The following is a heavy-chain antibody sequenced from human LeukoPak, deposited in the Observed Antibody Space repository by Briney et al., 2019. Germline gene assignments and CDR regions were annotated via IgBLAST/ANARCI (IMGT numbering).Heavy chain of an antibody. J-gene: IGHJ6*02. Sequence: AGGSLRLSCAASGFTFSSYAMSWVRQAPGKGLEWVAVISYDGDNEYYADSVKGQFTISRDNSKDRLYLQMNSLRPEDTAMYYCARVRGGRSWYYYGMDVWGRGTTVTVSS. CDR3: ARVRGGRSWYYYGMDV. CDR2: ISYDGDNE. V-gene: IGHV3-30-3*01. CDR1: GFTFSSYA. D-gene: IGHD3-16*01.